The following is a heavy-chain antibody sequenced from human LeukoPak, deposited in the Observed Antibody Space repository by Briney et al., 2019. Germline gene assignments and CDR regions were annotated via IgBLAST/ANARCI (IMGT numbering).Heavy chain of an antibody. CDR3: AIIGTPGETEYYRL. CDR2: IRYDAGTR. Sequence: PGGSLRLSCAASGFAISSFWMSWVRQAPGKGPEWLATIRYDAGTRYYADSMRGRFTIPRDNAQNSLYLQINSLRAEDTAIYYCAIIGTPGETEYYRLWGQGTRVTVSS. D-gene: IGHD2-21*01. J-gene: IGHJ1*01. V-gene: IGHV3-7*01. CDR1: GFAISSFW.